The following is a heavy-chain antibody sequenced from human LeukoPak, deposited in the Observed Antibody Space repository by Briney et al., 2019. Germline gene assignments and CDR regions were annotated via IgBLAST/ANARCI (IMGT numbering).Heavy chain of an antibody. CDR2: IIPIFVTA. J-gene: IGHJ4*02. V-gene: IGHV1-69*05. Sequence: SVKVSCKASGGTFSSYAISWVRQAPGQGLEWMGGIIPIFVTANYAQKFQGRVTITTDESTSTAYMELSSLRSEDTAVYYCAGDPSPPSYGSPIFDYWGQGTLVTVSS. CDR1: GGTFSSYA. CDR3: AGDPSPPSYGSPIFDY. D-gene: IGHD5-18*01.